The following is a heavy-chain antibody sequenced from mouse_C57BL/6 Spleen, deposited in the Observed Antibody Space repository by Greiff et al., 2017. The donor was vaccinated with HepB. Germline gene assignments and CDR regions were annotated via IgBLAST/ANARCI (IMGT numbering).Heavy chain of an antibody. CDR1: GYAFSSSW. CDR2: IYPGDGDT. J-gene: IGHJ3*01. Sequence: QVQLKQSGPELVKPGASVKISCKASGYAFSSSWMNWVKQRPGKGLEWIGRIYPGDGDTNYNGKFKGKATLTADKSSSTAYMQLSSLTSEDSAVYLCTRQLRRPSWFAYWGQGTRVTVSA. V-gene: IGHV1-82*01. D-gene: IGHD3-2*02. CDR3: TRQLRRPSWFAY.